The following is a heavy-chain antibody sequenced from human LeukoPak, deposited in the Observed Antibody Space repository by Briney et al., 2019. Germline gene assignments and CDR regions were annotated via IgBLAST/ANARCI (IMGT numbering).Heavy chain of an antibody. CDR3: AREGRSHDAFDI. CDR1: GFTFSDFY. CDR2: ISSSGSTI. J-gene: IGHJ3*02. Sequence: GGSLRLSCAASGFTFSDFYMSWIRQAPGKGLEWVSYISSSGSTIYYADSVKGRFTISRDDAKNSLYLQMNSLRAEDTAAYYCAREGRSHDAFDIWGQGTMVTVSS. V-gene: IGHV3-11*04.